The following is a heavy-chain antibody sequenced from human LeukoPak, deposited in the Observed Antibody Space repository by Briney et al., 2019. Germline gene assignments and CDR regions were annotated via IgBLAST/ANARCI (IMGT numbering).Heavy chain of an antibody. V-gene: IGHV3-30*18. CDR3: AKDLGYYDSSGYYFTMPDY. CDR2: ISYDGSNK. D-gene: IGHD3-22*01. J-gene: IGHJ4*02. CDR1: GSTFSSYG. Sequence: GGSLRLSCAASGSTFSSYGMHWVRQAPGKGLEWVAVISYDGSNKYYADSVKGRFTISRDNSKNTLYLQMNSLRAEDTAVYYCAKDLGYYDSSGYYFTMPDYWGQGTLVTVSS.